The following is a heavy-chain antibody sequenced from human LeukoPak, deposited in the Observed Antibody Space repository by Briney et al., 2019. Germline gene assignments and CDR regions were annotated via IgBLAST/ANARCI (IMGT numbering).Heavy chain of an antibody. J-gene: IGHJ4*02. CDR3: ARGRGYCSSTSCYYFDY. Sequence: SETLSLTCAVYGGSFSGYYWRWIRQPPGKVLEWIGEINHIGSTNYNPSLKSRVTISVDTSKNQFSLKLSSVTAADTAVYYCARGRGYCSSTSCYYFDYWGQGTLVTVSS. D-gene: IGHD2-2*01. CDR2: INHIGST. V-gene: IGHV4-34*01. CDR1: GGSFSGYY.